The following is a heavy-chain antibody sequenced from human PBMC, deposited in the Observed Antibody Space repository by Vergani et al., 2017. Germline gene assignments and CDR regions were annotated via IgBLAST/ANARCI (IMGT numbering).Heavy chain of an antibody. D-gene: IGHD2/OR15-2a*01. V-gene: IGHV3-49*04. CDR3: ANSVIAGNVGVAYFGMDV. J-gene: IGHJ6*02. CDR2: IWSKPYGGTT. CDR1: GFTLGDYA. Sequence: EVQLVESGGGLVKPGGSLRLSCSGSGFTLGDYAMTWVRQAPGKGLEWVAFIWSKPYGGTTEYAASVKGRFTISRDDSKSIAYLQMNSLRTEDTAVYFCANSVIAGNVGVAYFGMDVWGRGTTVTVSS.